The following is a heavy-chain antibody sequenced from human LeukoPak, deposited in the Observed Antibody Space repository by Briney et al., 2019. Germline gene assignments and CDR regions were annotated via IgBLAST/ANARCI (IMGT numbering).Heavy chain of an antibody. CDR3: ARIAAGSNNYFDY. V-gene: IGHV4-30-2*01. J-gene: IGHJ4*02. Sequence: SETLSLTCAVSGGSISSGGYSWSWIRQPPGKGLEWIGYIYHSGSTYYNPSLKSRVTISVDRSKNQFSLKLSSVTAADTAVYYCARIAAGSNNYFDYWGQGTLVTVSS. CDR2: IYHSGST. D-gene: IGHD6-13*01. CDR1: GGSISSGGYS.